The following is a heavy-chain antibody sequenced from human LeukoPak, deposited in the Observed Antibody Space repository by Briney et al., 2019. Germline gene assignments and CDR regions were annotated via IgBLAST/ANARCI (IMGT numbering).Heavy chain of an antibody. V-gene: IGHV4-59*08. CDR3: ARRGGHGGSFDY. J-gene: IGHJ4*02. CDR1: GGSISSYY. CDR2: IYYSGSGST. D-gene: IGHD4-23*01. Sequence: SETLSLTCTVSGGSISSYYWSWIRQPPGKGLEWIGYIYYSGSGSTNYNPSFKSRVSISVDTSKNYFSLKLSSVTAADTTVYYCARRGGHGGSFDYWGQGTLVTVSS.